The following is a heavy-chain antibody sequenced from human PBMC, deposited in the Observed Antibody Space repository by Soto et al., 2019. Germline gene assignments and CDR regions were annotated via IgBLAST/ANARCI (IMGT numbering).Heavy chain of an antibody. V-gene: IGHV4-59*01. CDR2: IFYSGST. J-gene: IGHJ5*02. CDR1: GDSISNYY. Sequence: SETLSLTCTVSGDSISNYYWTWIRQPPGKGLEWIGCIFYSGSTNYNPSLKSRVTISVDTSKNQFSLKLTSVSAADTAVYYCARQTVDGWFDPWGQGTLVTVSS. D-gene: IGHD4-17*01. CDR3: ARQTVDGWFDP.